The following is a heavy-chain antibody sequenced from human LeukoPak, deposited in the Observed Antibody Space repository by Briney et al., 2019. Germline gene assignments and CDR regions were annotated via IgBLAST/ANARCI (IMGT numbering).Heavy chain of an antibody. J-gene: IGHJ5*02. V-gene: IGHV4-59*01. Sequence: SETLSLTCTVSGGSISGYYWSWIRQPPGQGLEWIGYIHYSGSTNYNPSLKGRVTISLDMSKNQFSLKLNSMTAADTAVYYCAREGQWLPDWFDPWGQGTLVTVSS. D-gene: IGHD6-19*01. CDR3: AREGQWLPDWFDP. CDR2: IHYSGST. CDR1: GGSISGYY.